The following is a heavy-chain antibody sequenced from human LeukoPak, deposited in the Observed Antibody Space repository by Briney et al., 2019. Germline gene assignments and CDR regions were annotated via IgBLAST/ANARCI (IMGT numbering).Heavy chain of an antibody. J-gene: IGHJ5*02. Sequence: SETLSLTCAVYGGSFSGYYWSWIRQPPGKGLEWIGEINHSGSTNYNPSLKSRVTISVDTSKNQFSLKLSSVTAADTAVYYCARGVRQQLVDWFDPWGQGTLVTVSS. CDR1: GGSFSGYY. V-gene: IGHV4-34*01. CDR2: INHSGST. CDR3: ARGVRQQLVDWFDP. D-gene: IGHD6-13*01.